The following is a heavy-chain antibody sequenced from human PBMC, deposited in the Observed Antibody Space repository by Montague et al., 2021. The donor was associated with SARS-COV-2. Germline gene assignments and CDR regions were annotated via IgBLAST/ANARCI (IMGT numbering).Heavy chain of an antibody. J-gene: IGHJ4*02. V-gene: IGHV4-34*01. D-gene: IGHD1-26*01. Sequence: SETLSLTCAVYGGSFSNEYWTWIRKPPGKGLEWVWVVNHTRSTNYKPSLKRQVSISVDTSTYQYSLKLSSVTAAATAVYYCARGLMGGSYYLGCDYWGQGTLVTVSS. CDR3: ARGLMGGSYYLGCDY. CDR2: VNHTRST. CDR1: GGSFSNEY.